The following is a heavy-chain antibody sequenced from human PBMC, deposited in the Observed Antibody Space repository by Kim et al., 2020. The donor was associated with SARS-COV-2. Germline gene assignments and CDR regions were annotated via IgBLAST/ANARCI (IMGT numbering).Heavy chain of an antibody. CDR1: GGSISSGNW. J-gene: IGHJ5*02. CDR2: IFYSGTT. CDR3: ARGGTTGTDNWFDP. D-gene: IGHD1-1*01. V-gene: IGHV4-4*02. Sequence: SETLSLTCAVYGGSISSGNWWIWVRQPPGKGLEWIGEIFYSGTTYYDPSLRRRVTISVDKSKNQFSLKLTSVTAADTAVYYCARGGTTGTDNWFDPWGQGTLVTVSS.